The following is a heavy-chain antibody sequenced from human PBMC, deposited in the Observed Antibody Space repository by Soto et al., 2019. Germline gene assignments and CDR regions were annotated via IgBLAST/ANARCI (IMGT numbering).Heavy chain of an antibody. V-gene: IGHV3-33*01. Sequence: QVQLVESGGGVAQPGRSLRLSCTVSGFTFSGHAMHWVRQAPGKGLEWVTQIWYDGSNKYYAESVKGRFTISRDNSKKLLYLQVRSLRAGDTGVYLCARVGRGLVPTAFDVWVEGT. CDR1: GFTFSGHA. J-gene: IGHJ3*01. D-gene: IGHD6-19*01. CDR2: IWYDGSNK. CDR3: ARVGRGLVPTAFDV.